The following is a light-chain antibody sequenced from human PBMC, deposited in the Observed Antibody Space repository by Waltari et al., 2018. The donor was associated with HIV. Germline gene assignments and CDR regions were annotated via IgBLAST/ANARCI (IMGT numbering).Light chain of an antibody. CDR3: HQYDRSLPRT. CDR2: GAS. V-gene: IGKV3-20*01. CDR1: HNVSSNF. Sequence: ESVLTQSPDTLSLSPGQRATLSCRASHNVSSNFLAWYQQKPGQVPRLLIYGASRRATGIPDRFSGSGSGTDFTLTISRLEPEDFAVYFCHQYDRSLPRTFGGGAKLEIK. J-gene: IGKJ4*01.